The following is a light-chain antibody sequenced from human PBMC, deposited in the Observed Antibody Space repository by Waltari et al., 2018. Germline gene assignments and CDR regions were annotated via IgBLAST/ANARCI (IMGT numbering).Light chain of an antibody. CDR2: AAS. CDR3: QQTNTFPLT. J-gene: IGKJ2*01. CDR1: QDIGRW. Sequence: DIQMIQSPSSVSASLGDRVTITCRASQDIGRWLAWYQHKPGRAPNLLICAASNLQNGVPSRFSGSGSGTYFTLTINSLQPEDFATYYCQQTNTFPLTFGQGTKLEIK. V-gene: IGKV1-12*01.